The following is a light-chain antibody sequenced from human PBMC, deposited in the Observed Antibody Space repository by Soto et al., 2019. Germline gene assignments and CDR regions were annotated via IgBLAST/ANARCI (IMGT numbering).Light chain of an antibody. V-gene: IGKV1-39*01. CDR2: GAS. CDR1: QSISTY. J-gene: IGKJ4*01. Sequence: DIQMTQSPSFMAASIGDRIIITCRASQSISTYLNWYQQKPGKAPSLLIYGASTLQNGVPSRFSGSGYATDYTLTISSLQPEDCATYYCQQRFSTPPLTFGGGTKVEMK. CDR3: QQRFSTPPLT.